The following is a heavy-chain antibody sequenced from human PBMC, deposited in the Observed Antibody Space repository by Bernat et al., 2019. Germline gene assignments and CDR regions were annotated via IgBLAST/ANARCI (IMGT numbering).Heavy chain of an antibody. Sequence: QLQLQESGPRLVEPSQTLSLACTVTGASIAGGSYHWSWVRQYPGKGLEWIGFVSTSGSTSYNPSLKSRLSISLETSKNQFPVSLTSVTAADTAVYYCAKGDHLGELSHWGQGALVTVSS. CDR1: GASIAGGSYH. D-gene: IGHD3-16*02. J-gene: IGHJ4*02. CDR2: VSTSGST. CDR3: AKGDHLGELSH. V-gene: IGHV4-31*03.